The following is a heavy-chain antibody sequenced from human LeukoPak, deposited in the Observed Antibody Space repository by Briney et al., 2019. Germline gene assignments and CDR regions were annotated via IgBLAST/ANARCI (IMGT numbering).Heavy chain of an antibody. CDR3: ARRRVYYDSSGYLYYFDY. Sequence: GESLKISCKGSGYSFTSYWIGWVRQIPGKGLEWMGIIYPGDSDTRYSPSFQGQVTISADKSISTVYLQWSSLKASDTAMYYCARRRVYYDSSGYLYYFDYWGQGTLVTVSS. CDR1: GYSFTSYW. V-gene: IGHV5-51*01. D-gene: IGHD3-22*01. J-gene: IGHJ4*02. CDR2: IYPGDSDT.